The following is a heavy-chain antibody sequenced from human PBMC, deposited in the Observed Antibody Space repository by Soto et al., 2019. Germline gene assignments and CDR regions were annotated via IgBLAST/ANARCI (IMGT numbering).Heavy chain of an antibody. Sequence: PSETLSLTCTVSGGSISSYCWSWIRQPPGKGLEWIGYIYYSGSTNYNPSLKSRVTISVDTSKNQFSLKLSSVTAADTAVYYCARARVDYFDYWGQGTLVTVSS. J-gene: IGHJ4*02. CDR3: ARARVDYFDY. D-gene: IGHD2-15*01. V-gene: IGHV4-59*01. CDR2: IYYSGST. CDR1: GGSISSYC.